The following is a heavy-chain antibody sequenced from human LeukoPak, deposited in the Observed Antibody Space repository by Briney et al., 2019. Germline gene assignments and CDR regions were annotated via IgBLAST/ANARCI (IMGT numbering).Heavy chain of an antibody. D-gene: IGHD2-21*02. Sequence: GGSLRLSCAASGFTFSSYAMSWVRQAPGKGLEWVSAISGSGGSTYYADSVKGRFTISRDNSKNTLYLQMNSLRAEDTAVYYCAKIIPGGYCGGDCYWSGDFDYWGQGTLVTVSS. CDR1: GFTFSSYA. CDR2: ISGSGGST. V-gene: IGHV3-23*01. J-gene: IGHJ4*02. CDR3: AKIIPGGYCGGDCYWSGDFDY.